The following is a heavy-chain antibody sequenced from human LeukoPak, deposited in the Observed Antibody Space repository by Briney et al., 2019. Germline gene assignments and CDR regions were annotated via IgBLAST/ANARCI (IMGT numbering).Heavy chain of an antibody. CDR3: ARDGKVTTSYYYYYYYMDV. D-gene: IGHD4-11*01. V-gene: IGHV3-21*01. CDR1: GFIFSSYS. CDR2: IRSSSSYI. Sequence: GGSLRLSCAASGFIFSSYSMNWVRQAPGKGLEWVSSIRSSSSYIDYADSVKGRFTISRDNAKNSLYLQMNSLRAEDTAVYYCARDGKVTTSYYYYYYYMDVWGKGTTVTVSS. J-gene: IGHJ6*03.